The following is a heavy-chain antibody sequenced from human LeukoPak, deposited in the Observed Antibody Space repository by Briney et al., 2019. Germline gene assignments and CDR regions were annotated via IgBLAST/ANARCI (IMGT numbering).Heavy chain of an antibody. CDR1: GGSISSYY. CDR3: ASDGGYDSSGCYGY. CDR2: IYYSGST. Sequence: SETLSLTCTVSGGSISSYYWSWIRQPPGEGLEWIGYIYYSGSTNYNPSLKSRVTISVDTSKNQFSLKLSSVTAADTAVYYCASDGGYDSSGCYGYWGQGTLVTVSS. D-gene: IGHD3-22*01. J-gene: IGHJ4*01. V-gene: IGHV4-59*01.